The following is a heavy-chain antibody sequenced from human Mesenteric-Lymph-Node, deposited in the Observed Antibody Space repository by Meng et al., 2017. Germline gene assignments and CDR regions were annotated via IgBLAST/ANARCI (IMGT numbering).Heavy chain of an antibody. D-gene: IGHD6-19*01. Sequence: GESLKISCAASGFTFSSYSMNWVRQAPGKGLEWVSSISSSSSYIYYADSVKGRFTISRDNAKNSLYLQMNSLRAEDTAVYYCAREYGGSSGWYIPTYYYYGMDVWGQGTTVTVSS. CDR2: ISSSSSYI. V-gene: IGHV3-21*01. CDR3: AREYGGSSGWYIPTYYYYGMDV. CDR1: GFTFSSYS. J-gene: IGHJ6*02.